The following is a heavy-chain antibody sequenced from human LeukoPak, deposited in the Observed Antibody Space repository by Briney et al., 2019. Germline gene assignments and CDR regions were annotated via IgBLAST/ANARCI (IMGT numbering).Heavy chain of an antibody. J-gene: IGHJ3*02. CDR3: ARQSSGYRNAFDI. D-gene: IGHD3-22*01. CDR2: IYPGDSDT. V-gene: IGHV5-51*01. CDR1: GYSFTGYW. Sequence: ESLKISCKGSGYSFTGYWIGWVRQMPGKGLEWMGIIYPGDSDTRYSPSFQGQATISADKSISTAYLQWSSLKASDTAMYYCARQSSGYRNAFDIWGQGTMVTVSS.